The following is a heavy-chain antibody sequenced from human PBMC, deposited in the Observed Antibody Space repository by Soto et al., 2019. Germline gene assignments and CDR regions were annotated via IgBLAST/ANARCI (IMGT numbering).Heavy chain of an antibody. CDR3: ARGASIAARPSKYNWFDP. V-gene: IGHV4-34*01. CDR2: INHSGST. J-gene: IGHJ5*02. CDR1: GGSFSGYY. Sequence: SETLSLTCAVYGGSFSGYYWSWIRQPPGKGLEWIGEINHSGSTNYNPSLKSRVTISVDTSKNQFSLKLSSVTAADTAVYYCARGASIAARPSKYNWFDPWGQGTLVTVSS. D-gene: IGHD6-6*01.